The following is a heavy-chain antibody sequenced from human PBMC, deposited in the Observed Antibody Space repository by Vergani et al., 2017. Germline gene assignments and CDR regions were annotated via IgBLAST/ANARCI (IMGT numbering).Heavy chain of an antibody. D-gene: IGHD1-26*01. CDR2: ISGSGGST. V-gene: IGHV3-23*01. J-gene: IGHJ4*02. CDR3: AKRPERVGATGVSDY. Sequence: EVQLLESGGGLVQPGGSLRLSCAASGFTFSSYAMSWVRQAPGKGLEWVSAISGSGGSTYSADSVKGRFTISRDNSKNTLYLQMNSLRAEDTAVYYCAKRPERVGATGVSDYWGQGTLVTVSS. CDR1: GFTFSSYA.